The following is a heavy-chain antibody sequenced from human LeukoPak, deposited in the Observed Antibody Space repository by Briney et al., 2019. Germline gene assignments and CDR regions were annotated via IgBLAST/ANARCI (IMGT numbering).Heavy chain of an antibody. J-gene: IGHJ5*02. D-gene: IGHD2-2*01. CDR3: AKEVVPAAMSNWFDP. CDR1: GFTFSGYG. Sequence: GGSLRLSCAASGFTFSGYGMHWVRQAPGKGLEWVAVISYDGSNKYYADSVKGRFTISRDNSKNTLYLQMNSLRAEDTAVYYCAKEVVPAAMSNWFDPWGQGTLVTVSS. V-gene: IGHV3-30*18. CDR2: ISYDGSNK.